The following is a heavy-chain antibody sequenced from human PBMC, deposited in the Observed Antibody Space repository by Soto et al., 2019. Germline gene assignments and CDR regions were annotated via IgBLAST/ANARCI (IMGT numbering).Heavy chain of an antibody. V-gene: IGHV5-10-1*01. CDR2: IDPSDSYT. J-gene: IGHJ6*02. CDR3: ARLSSSSDYYYGMDV. CDR1: GYSFTSYW. D-gene: IGHD6-6*01. Sequence: PGGPMRISCKGAGYSFTSYWISWVRQMPGKGLEWMGRIDPSDSYTNYSPSFQGHVTISADKSISTAYLQWSSLKASDTAMYYCARLSSSSDYYYGMDVWGQGTTVTVSS.